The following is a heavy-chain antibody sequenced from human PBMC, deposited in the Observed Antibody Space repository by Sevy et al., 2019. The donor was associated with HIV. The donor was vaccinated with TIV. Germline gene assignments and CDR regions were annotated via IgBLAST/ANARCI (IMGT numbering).Heavy chain of an antibody. V-gene: IGHV3-23*01. Sequence: GSLRLSCAASGFTFSSYAMSWVRQAPGKGLEWVSAISGSRGSTYYADSVKGRFTISRDNSKNTLYLQMNSLRAEDTAVYYCAKLRFLEWLPTPLFDYWGQGTLVSVSS. CDR3: AKLRFLEWLPTPLFDY. CDR1: GFTFSSYA. D-gene: IGHD3-3*01. CDR2: ISGSRGST. J-gene: IGHJ4*02.